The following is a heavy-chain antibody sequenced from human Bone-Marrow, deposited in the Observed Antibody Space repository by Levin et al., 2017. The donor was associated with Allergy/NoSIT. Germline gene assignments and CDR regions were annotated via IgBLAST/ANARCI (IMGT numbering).Heavy chain of an antibody. CDR3: ARQGLLAGNPDYYYCGKDV. CDR2: IKQDGSEK. V-gene: IGHV3-7*04. D-gene: IGHD6-19*01. Sequence: GGSLRLSCAASGFTFSNYWMSWVRQAPGKGLEWVANIKQDGSEKYYVDSVKGRFTISRDNAKNSLYLQMNSLRAEDTAVYYCARQGLLAGNPDYYYCGKDVWGQGTTVTVSS. CDR1: GFTFSNYW. J-gene: IGHJ6*02.